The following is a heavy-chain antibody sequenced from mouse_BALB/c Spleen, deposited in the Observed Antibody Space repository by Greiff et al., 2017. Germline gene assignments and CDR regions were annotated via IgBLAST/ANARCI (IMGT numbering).Heavy chain of an antibody. Sequence: QVQLKESGPGLVQPSQSLSITCTVSGFSLTSYGVHWVRQSPGKGLEWLGVIWSGGSTDYNAAFISRLSISKDNSKSQVFFKMNSLQANDTAIYYCARRYYGSSYDYAMDYWGQGTSVTVSS. V-gene: IGHV2-2*02. CDR3: ARRYYGSSYDYAMDY. CDR2: IWSGGST. D-gene: IGHD1-1*01. CDR1: GFSLTSYG. J-gene: IGHJ4*01.